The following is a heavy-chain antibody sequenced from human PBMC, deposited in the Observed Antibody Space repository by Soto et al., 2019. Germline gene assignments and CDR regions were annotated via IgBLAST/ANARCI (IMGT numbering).Heavy chain of an antibody. J-gene: IGHJ4*02. D-gene: IGHD5-12*01. CDR3: GRGGNIVATTLTPFDY. CDR1: GGSISSYY. V-gene: IGHV4-59*01. CDR2: IYYSGST. Sequence: SSETLSLTCTVSGGSISSYYWSWIRQPPGKGLEWIGYIYYSGSTNYNPSLKSRVTISVDTSKNQFSLKLSSVTAADTAVYYCGRGGNIVATTLTPFDYWGQGTLVTVS.